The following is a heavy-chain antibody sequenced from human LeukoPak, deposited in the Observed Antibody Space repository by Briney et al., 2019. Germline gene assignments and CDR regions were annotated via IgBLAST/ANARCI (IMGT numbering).Heavy chain of an antibody. CDR3: ARERDGRFFDY. Sequence: PGGSLRLSCAVSGLTFRSYWMSWVRQAPGKGLEWVANINQEGSEKYFVDSVKGRFTISRDNAKNSLHLQVNTLRAEDTAVYYCARERDGRFFDYWGQGTLVTVSS. J-gene: IGHJ4*02. V-gene: IGHV3-7*01. CDR1: GLTFRSYW. D-gene: IGHD5-24*01. CDR2: INQEGSEK.